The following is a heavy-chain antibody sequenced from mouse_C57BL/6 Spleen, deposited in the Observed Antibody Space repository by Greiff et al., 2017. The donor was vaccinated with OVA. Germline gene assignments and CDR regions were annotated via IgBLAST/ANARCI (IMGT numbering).Heavy chain of an antibody. J-gene: IGHJ2*01. V-gene: IGHV1-19*01. CDR2: INPYNGGT. Sequence: VQLQQSGPVLVKPGASVKMSCKASGYTFTDYYMNWVKQSHGKSLEWIGVINPYNGGTSYNQKFKGKATLTVDKSSSTAYMELNSLTSEDSAVYYCARSITTVFDYWGQGTTLTVSS. D-gene: IGHD1-1*01. CDR3: ARSITTVFDY. CDR1: GYTFTDYY.